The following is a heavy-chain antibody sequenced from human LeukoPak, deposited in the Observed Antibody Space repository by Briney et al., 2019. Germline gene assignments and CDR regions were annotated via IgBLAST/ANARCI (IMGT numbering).Heavy chain of an antibody. D-gene: IGHD3-10*01. J-gene: IGHJ3*02. CDR3: ARSLYYYGSDSFDI. V-gene: IGHV4-61*02. CDR2: IYTSGST. CDR1: GGSISSGSYY. Sequence: SETLSLTCTVSGGSISSGSYYWSWIRQPAGKGLEWIGRIYTSGSTNYNPSLKSRVTISVDTSKSQFSLKLSSVTAADTAVYYCARSLYYYGSDSFDIWGQGTMVTVSS.